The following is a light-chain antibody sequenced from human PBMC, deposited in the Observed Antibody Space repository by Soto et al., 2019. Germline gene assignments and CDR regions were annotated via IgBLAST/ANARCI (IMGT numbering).Light chain of an antibody. J-gene: IGLJ3*02. CDR1: SSDVGGFNY. CDR2: DVS. CDR3: CSYAGSYTWV. V-gene: IGLV2-11*01. Sequence: QSALTQPRSLSGSPGQSVTISCTETSSDVGGFNYVSWYQQHPGKAPKLVIYDVSKRPSGVPDRFSGSKSGNTASLTISGLQAEDEADYYCCSYAGSYTWVFGGGTKLTVL.